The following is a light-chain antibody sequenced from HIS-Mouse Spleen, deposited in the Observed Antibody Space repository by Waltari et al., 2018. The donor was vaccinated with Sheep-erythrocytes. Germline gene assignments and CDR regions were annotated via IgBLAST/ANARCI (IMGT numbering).Light chain of an antibody. CDR1: SSDVCGYNY. V-gene: IGLV2-8*01. CDR2: EVS. J-gene: IGLJ3*02. Sequence: QSALTQPPSASGSPGQSVTIPCTGTSSDVCGYNYLPWYQQHPGKAPKLMIYEVSKRPSGVPDRFSGSKSGNTASLTVSGLQAEDEADYYCSSYAGSNNWVFGGGTKLTVL. CDR3: SSYAGSNNWV.